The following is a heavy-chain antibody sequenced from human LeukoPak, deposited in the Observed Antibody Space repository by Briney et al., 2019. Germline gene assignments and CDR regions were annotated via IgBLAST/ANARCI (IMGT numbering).Heavy chain of an antibody. D-gene: IGHD3-10*01. CDR3: ARGPYASGSYYFDY. CDR1: GFTVSSNY. J-gene: IGHJ4*02. Sequence: GGSLRLSCAASGFTVSSNYMTWVRQAPGKGLEWVSVLYSGGDTYYADSVKGRFTISRDNAQNSLYLQMNSLRAEDTAVYYCARGPYASGSYYFDYWGQGTLVTVSS. V-gene: IGHV3-53*01. CDR2: LYSGGDT.